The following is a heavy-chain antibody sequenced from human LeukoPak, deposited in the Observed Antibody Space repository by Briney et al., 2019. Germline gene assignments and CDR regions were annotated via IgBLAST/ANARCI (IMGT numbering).Heavy chain of an antibody. J-gene: IGHJ4*02. Sequence: GGSLRLSCVASGFSFDDFAMHWVRQPLGKGLEWVSGITWDSDTIVYADSVKGRFTISRDNAKNSLYLEMNSLRTEDMALYYCAKGSHGSERFGPLEDWGQGTLVTVSS. CDR1: GFSFDDFA. CDR3: AKGSHGSERFGPLED. V-gene: IGHV3-9*03. CDR2: ITWDSDTI. D-gene: IGHD3-10*01.